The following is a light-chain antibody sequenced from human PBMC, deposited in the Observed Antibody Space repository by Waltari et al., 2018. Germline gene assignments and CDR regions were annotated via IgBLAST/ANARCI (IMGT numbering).Light chain of an antibody. J-gene: IGLJ1*01. CDR3: CSYAGSPYV. Sequence: QSALTQPRSVSGSPGQSVTISCTGTRSDVGGFNYVSWYQQHPGKAPKLMIYDVNKRPSGVPDRFSGSKSGNTASLTIFGLQAEDEADYYCCSYAGSPYVFGTGTKVTVL. V-gene: IGLV2-11*01. CDR2: DVN. CDR1: RSDVGGFNY.